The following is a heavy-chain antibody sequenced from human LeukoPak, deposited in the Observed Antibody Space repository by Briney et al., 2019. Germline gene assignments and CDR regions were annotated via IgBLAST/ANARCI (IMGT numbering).Heavy chain of an antibody. D-gene: IGHD3-3*01. CDR3: ARGIYYDFWSGYTPFDY. V-gene: IGHV4-39*07. Sequence: SETLSLTCTVSGGSISSSSYSWGWIRQPPGKGLEWIGSIYYTGSTYYNPSLKSRVTISGDTPKNQFSLELSSVTAADTAVYYCARGIYYDFWSGYTPFDYWGRGTLVTVSS. CDR2: IYYTGST. CDR1: GGSISSSSYS. J-gene: IGHJ4*02.